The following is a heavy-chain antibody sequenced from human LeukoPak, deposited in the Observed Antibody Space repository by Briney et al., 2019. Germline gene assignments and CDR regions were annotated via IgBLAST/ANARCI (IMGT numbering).Heavy chain of an antibody. Sequence: GGSLRLSCTASGFTFSDYFMSWVRQAPGKGLEWVSVIYSGGSTYYADSVKGRFTISRDNSKNTLYLQMNSLRAEDTAVYYCARGLRADYWRQGTLVTVSS. CDR2: IYSGGST. D-gene: IGHD5/OR15-5a*01. V-gene: IGHV3-53*01. CDR3: ARGLRADY. CDR1: GFTFSDYF. J-gene: IGHJ4*02.